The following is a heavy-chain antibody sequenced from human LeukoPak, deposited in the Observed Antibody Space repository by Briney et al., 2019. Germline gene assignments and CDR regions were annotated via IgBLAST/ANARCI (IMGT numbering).Heavy chain of an antibody. V-gene: IGHV3-23*01. J-gene: IGHJ6*03. CDR1: GFTFSSFA. Sequence: PGGSLRLSCAASGFTFSSFALSWVRQAPGKGLEWVSSISADGRATNYADSSNGRFTISRDNSKNMLYLQMSSLRADDTAVYYCAKTAAKNAYYYYYMDVWGRGTTVTVSS. CDR3: AKTAAKNAYYYYYMDV. D-gene: IGHD6-13*01. CDR2: ISADGRAT.